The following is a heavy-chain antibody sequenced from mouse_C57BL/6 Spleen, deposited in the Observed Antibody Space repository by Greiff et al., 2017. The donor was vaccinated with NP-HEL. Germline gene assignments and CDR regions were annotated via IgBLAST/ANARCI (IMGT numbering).Heavy chain of an antibody. D-gene: IGHD1-1*01. V-gene: IGHV14-2*01. CDR2: IDPEDGET. Sequence: EVQLQQSGAELVKPGASVKLSCTASGFNIKDYYMHWVKQRTEQGLEWIGRIDPEDGETKYAPKFQGKATITADPSSNTAYLPLSSLTSEDPAVYYGARHYGSSHWYCEVWGTGTTVTVSS. CDR1: GFNIKDYY. J-gene: IGHJ1*03. CDR3: ARHYGSSHWYCEV.